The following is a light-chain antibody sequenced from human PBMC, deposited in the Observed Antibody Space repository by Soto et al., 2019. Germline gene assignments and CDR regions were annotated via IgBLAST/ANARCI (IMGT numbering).Light chain of an antibody. CDR2: AAS. CDR1: EGIRND. Sequence: EIKMTKSPSSVAASVGGRVAIACRASEGIRNDLGWYQQKPGKAPKRLIFAASSLQSGVPSRFSGSGAGTDFTLTISSLQPQDLTTYYSLQYKNSPLTFGQGTRLEIK. CDR3: LQYKNSPLT. J-gene: IGKJ5*01. V-gene: IGKV1-17*01.